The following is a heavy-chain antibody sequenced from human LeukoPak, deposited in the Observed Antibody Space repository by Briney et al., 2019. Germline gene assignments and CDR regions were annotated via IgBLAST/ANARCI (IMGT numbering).Heavy chain of an antibody. CDR1: GGSISSSNYC. Sequence: PSETLSLTCTVSGGSISSSNYCWGWIRQPPGKGLEWIGYIYYSGSTNYNPSLKSRVTISLDTSKNQFSLNLTSVTAADTAVYYCARFTPQGYGWGGYNRFDPWGQGTLVTVSS. CDR2: IYYSGST. V-gene: IGHV4-61*05. D-gene: IGHD3-16*01. CDR3: ARFTPQGYGWGGYNRFDP. J-gene: IGHJ5*02.